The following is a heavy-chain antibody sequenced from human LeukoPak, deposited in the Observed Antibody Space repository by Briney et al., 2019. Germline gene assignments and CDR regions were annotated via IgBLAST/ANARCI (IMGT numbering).Heavy chain of an antibody. J-gene: IGHJ4*02. CDR2: MNPNSGNT. V-gene: IGHV1-8*01. Sequence: ASVKVSCKASGYTFTSYDINCVRQATGQGLEWMGWMNPNSGNTGYAQKFQGRVTMTRNTSISTAYMELSSLRSEDTAVYYCARPYYGSGSYYPWGQGTLVTVSS. D-gene: IGHD3-10*01. CDR1: GYTFTSYD. CDR3: ARPYYGSGSYYP.